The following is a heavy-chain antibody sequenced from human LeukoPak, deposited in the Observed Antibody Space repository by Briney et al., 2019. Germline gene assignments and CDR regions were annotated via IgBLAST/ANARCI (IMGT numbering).Heavy chain of an antibody. V-gene: IGHV4-59*01. Sequence: PSETLSLTCTVSGGSISSYYWNWIRQSPGKGLEWIGYIYYSGSTNYNPSLNSRVTISVDTSKNQFSLKLNSVTAADTAVYYCAIISGVAGSYYFDYWGQGTLVTVSS. CDR3: AIISGVAGSYYFDY. CDR1: GGSISSYY. J-gene: IGHJ4*02. D-gene: IGHD1-14*01. CDR2: IYYSGST.